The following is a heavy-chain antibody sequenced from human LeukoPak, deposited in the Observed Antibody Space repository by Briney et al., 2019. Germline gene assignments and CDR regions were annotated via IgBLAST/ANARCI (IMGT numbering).Heavy chain of an antibody. D-gene: IGHD3-10*01. CDR1: GFTFGDYA. CDR2: IRSKAYGGTT. V-gene: IGHV3-49*03. J-gene: IGHJ4*02. Sequence: GGSLRLSCTASGFTFGDYAMSWLRQAPGKGLEWVGFIRSKAYGGTTEYAASVKGRFTISRDDSKSVAYLQMNSLKTEDTAVYYCTRDGVRWFGELSYYFDYWGQGTLVTVSS. CDR3: TRDGVRWFGELSYYFDY.